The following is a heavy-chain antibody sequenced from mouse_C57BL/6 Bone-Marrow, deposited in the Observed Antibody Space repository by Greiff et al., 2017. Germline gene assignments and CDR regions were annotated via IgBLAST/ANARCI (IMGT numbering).Heavy chain of an antibody. J-gene: IGHJ2*01. Sequence: EVNVVESGGGLVQPGASLRLSCAASGFTFTDYYMSWVRQPPGQAPEWLALIRNTANGYTTEYTASVKGRFTISRDNSQNILYLQMNTLRAEDSATYDCVNGYGNYPVDYWGQGTTLTVSS. CDR3: VNGYGNYPVDY. CDR2: IRNTANGYTT. V-gene: IGHV7-4*01. CDR1: GFTFTDYY. D-gene: IGHD2-1*01.